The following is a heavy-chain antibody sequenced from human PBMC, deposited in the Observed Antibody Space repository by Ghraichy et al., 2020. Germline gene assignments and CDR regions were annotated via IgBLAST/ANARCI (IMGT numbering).Heavy chain of an antibody. V-gene: IGHV3-7*01. CDR2: IQQDGSKK. D-gene: IGHD1-26*01. J-gene: IGHJ4*02. CDR1: GFTFSSYW. CDR3: ARVIRWEDYFDY. Sequence: GESLNISCAASGFTFSSYWMSRVRQAPGKGPEWVAIIQQDGSKKYFVDSVKGRFTISRDNAKNSLYLQMNSLRAEDTAVYYCARVIRWEDYFDYWGPGTLVTVSS.